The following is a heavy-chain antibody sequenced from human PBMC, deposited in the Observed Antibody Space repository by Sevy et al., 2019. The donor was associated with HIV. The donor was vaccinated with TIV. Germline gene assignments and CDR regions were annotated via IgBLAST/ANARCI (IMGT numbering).Heavy chain of an antibody. D-gene: IGHD1-1*01. V-gene: IGHV3-21*01. J-gene: IGHJ3*02. CDR2: ISGSSFYI. CDR3: ARATGTEALDAFDI. Sequence: GGSLGLSCAASGFTFSDYSVNWVRQAPGKGLEWVSSISGSSFYIYYADSVKGRFTISRDNAKNSLYLQMISLSADDTAVYYCARATGTEALDAFDIWGQGTLVTVSS. CDR1: GFTFSDYS.